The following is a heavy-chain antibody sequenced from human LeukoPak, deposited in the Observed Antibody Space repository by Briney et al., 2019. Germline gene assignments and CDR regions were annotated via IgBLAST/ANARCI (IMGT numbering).Heavy chain of an antibody. CDR1: GYPISSGYF. CDR2: IYHSGST. Sequence: KPSETLSLTCTVSGYPISSGYFWGWIRQPPGRGLEWFGSIYHSGSTYYNPSIKSRVTISVDTSKNQFSLKLSSVTAAYTAVYYCARVGLLQTPVPGGQGTLVTV. D-gene: IGHD2-15*01. J-gene: IGHJ5*02. V-gene: IGHV4-38-2*02. CDR3: ARVGLLQTPVP.